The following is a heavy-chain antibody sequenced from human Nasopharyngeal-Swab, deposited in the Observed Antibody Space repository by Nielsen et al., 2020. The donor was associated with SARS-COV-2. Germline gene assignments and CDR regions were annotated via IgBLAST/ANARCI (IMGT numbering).Heavy chain of an antibody. V-gene: IGHV3-30-3*01. CDR3: ARARPRLSRSIAAAGPDTFDI. D-gene: IGHD6-13*01. CDR1: GFTFSSYA. Sequence: GGSLRLSCAASGFTFSSYAMHWVRQAPGKGLEWVAFMSYDGSNKYYADSVKGRFTISRDNSNNTLYLQMSSLRPEDTAVYFCARARPRLSRSIAAAGPDTFDIWGQGTMVTVSS. CDR2: MSYDGSNK. J-gene: IGHJ3*02.